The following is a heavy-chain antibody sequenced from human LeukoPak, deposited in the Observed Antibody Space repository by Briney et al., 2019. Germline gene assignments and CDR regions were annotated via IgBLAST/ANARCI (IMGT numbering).Heavy chain of an antibody. Sequence: TGGSLRLSCAASGFTFSSYGMHWVRQAPGKGLEWVAVIWYDGSNKYYADSVKGRFTISRDNSKNTLYLQMNSLRAEDTAVYYCARDKRTVVVIRDYCFDYWGQGTLVTVSS. D-gene: IGHD3-22*01. CDR2: IWYDGSNK. J-gene: IGHJ4*02. V-gene: IGHV3-33*01. CDR1: GFTFSSYG. CDR3: ARDKRTVVVIRDYCFDY.